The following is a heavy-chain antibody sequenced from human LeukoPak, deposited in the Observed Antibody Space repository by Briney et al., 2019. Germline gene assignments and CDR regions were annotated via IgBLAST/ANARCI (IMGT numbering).Heavy chain of an antibody. CDR2: ISCTSTYI. J-gene: IGHJ5*02. Sequence: PGGSLRLSCVASGFSFSSYSMNWVRQAPGKGLEWVSSISCTSTYIYYTDSVKGRFTISRDNAKNSLYLQMDSLRAEDTAVYYCARDPSAVPTAVNWFDPWGQGTLVTVSS. V-gene: IGHV3-21*06. D-gene: IGHD2-2*01. CDR3: ARDPSAVPTAVNWFDP. CDR1: GFSFSSYS.